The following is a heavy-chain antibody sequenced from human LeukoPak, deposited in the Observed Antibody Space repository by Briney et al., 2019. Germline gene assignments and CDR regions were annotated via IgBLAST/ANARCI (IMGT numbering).Heavy chain of an antibody. J-gene: IGHJ3*01. CDR3: ARARSWPVHAFDV. V-gene: IGHV3-53*01. CDR1: GFTVSSYY. Sequence: GGSLRPSCAASGFTVSSYYMSWVRQAPGKGLEWVSIIYGGGSTSYADSVKGRFTISRDTSKNTLYLQMNSLRAEDTASYYCARARSWPVHAFDVWGQGTTVTVSS. D-gene: IGHD2-2*01. CDR2: IYGGGST.